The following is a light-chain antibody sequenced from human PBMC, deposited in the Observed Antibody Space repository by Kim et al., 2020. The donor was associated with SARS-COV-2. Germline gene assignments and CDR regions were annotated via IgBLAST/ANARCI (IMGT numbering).Light chain of an antibody. CDR1: ILRSYY. Sequence: ALGQTVRIPCQGDILRSYYATWYQQKPGQAPILVIYGKNNRPSGIPDRFSGSSSGNTASLTITGTQAGDEADYYCNSRDSNDNVVFGGGTQLTVL. CDR3: NSRDSNDNVV. J-gene: IGLJ2*01. CDR2: GKN. V-gene: IGLV3-19*01.